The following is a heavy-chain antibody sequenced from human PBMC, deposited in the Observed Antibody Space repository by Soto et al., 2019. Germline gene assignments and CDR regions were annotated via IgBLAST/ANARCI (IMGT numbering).Heavy chain of an antibody. D-gene: IGHD6-25*01. V-gene: IGHV1-8*01. J-gene: IGHJ6*02. CDR3: ARGDFSGSSGFYHYCSYGMDV. CDR2: MNPNSGST. CDR1: GYGSTSDD. Sequence: KGSCTASGYGSTSDDICCGIQDPGQGREGRGGMNPNSGSTDYAQKFQSRVTMTRHTSISTAYMELSSLRSEDTAVYYCARGDFSGSSGFYHYCSYGMDVWGQGTPVTVSS.